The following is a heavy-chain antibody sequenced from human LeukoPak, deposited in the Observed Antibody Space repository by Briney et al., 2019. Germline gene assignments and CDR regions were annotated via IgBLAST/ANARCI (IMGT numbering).Heavy chain of an antibody. D-gene: IGHD6-13*01. CDR1: GGSFSGYY. J-gene: IGHJ4*02. Sequence: SGTLSLTCAVYGGSFSGYYWSWIRQPPGKGLEWIGEINHSGSTNYNPSLKSRVTISVDTSKNQFSLKLSSVTAADTAVYYCARLSSWKYYFDYWGQGTLVTVSS. CDR2: INHSGST. V-gene: IGHV4-34*01. CDR3: ARLSSWKYYFDY.